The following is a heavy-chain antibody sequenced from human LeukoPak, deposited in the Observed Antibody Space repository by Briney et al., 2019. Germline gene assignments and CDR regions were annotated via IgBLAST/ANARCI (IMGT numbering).Heavy chain of an antibody. CDR3: AKDGGYAYGYNGFDI. Sequence: GGSLRLSCAASGXTFSSYGMSWVRQAPGKGLDWISAVSGSGGRTYYADSVKGRFTISRDNSKNILFLQMNSLKAEDTAVYYCAKDGGYAYGYNGFDIWGQGTMVTVSS. D-gene: IGHD5-18*01. V-gene: IGHV3-23*01. CDR1: GXTFSSYG. J-gene: IGHJ3*02. CDR2: VSGSGGRT.